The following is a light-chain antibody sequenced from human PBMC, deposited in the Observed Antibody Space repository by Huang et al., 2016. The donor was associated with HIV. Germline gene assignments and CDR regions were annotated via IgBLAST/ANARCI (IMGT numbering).Light chain of an antibody. CDR3: QQYGSSPPVT. V-gene: IGKV3-20*01. J-gene: IGKJ5*01. CDR1: QSVSSSY. Sequence: EIVLTQSPGTLSLSPGERATLSCRASQSVSSSYLAWYQQKPGQAPRLRIYGASNRATGIPDRFSGSGSGTDFTLTISRLEPEDFAVYYCQQYGSSPPVTFGQGTRLEIK. CDR2: GAS.